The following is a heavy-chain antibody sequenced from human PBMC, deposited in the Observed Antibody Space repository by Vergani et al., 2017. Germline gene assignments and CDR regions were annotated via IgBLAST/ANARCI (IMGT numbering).Heavy chain of an antibody. Sequence: EVQLVESGGGLVQPGGSLRLSCAASGFTFSSYWMSWVRQAPGKGLEWVANIKQDGSEKYYVDSVKGRFTISRDNAKNSLYLQMNSLRAEDTAVYYCARDVPEEGDAFDIWGQGTMVTVSS. CDR3: ARDVPEEGDAFDI. CDR1: GFTFSSYW. V-gene: IGHV3-7*01. J-gene: IGHJ3*02. CDR2: IKQDGSEK.